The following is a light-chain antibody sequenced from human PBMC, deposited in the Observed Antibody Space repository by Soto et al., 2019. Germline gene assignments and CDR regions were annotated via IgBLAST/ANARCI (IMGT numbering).Light chain of an antibody. V-gene: IGLV2-14*01. CDR2: GVN. CDR1: SSDFGDDKY. CDR3: GSFTTSRIWV. Sequence: QSVLTQPASVSGSPGQSITVSCTGSSSDFGDDKYVSWYQQQPGKGPNLLIYGVNSRPSGISNRFSGSKSGKTASLTVSGIQVEDEAEYFCGSFTTSRIWVFGGGTKLTVL. J-gene: IGLJ3*02.